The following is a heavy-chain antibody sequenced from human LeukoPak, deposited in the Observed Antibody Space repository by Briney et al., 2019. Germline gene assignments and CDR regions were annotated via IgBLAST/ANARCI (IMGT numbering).Heavy chain of an antibody. CDR1: GGSISSYY. CDR3: ARHKRYSSSSNRPYYLDY. CDR2: IYTSGST. J-gene: IGHJ4*02. V-gene: IGHV4-4*09. Sequence: SETLSLTCTVSGGSISSYYWSWIRQPPGKGLEWIGYIYTSGSTNYNPSLKSRVTISVDTSKNQFSLKLSSVTAADTAVYYCARHKRYSSSSNRPYYLDYWGQGTLVTVSS. D-gene: IGHD6-6*01.